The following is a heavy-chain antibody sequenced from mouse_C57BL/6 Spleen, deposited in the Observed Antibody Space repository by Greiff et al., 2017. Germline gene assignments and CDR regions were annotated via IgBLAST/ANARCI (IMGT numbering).Heavy chain of an antibody. V-gene: IGHV5-9*04. J-gene: IGHJ1*03. CDR2: ISGGGGNT. CDR1: GFTFSSYT. Sequence: EVKLMESGGGLVKPGGSLKLSCAASGFTFSSYTMSWVRQTPEKRLAWVATISGGGGNTYYPDSVKGRFTITRDNAKNTLYLQMSRLRSEDTAMYYCARQGYVYYWYFDVWGTGTTVTVSS. CDR3: ARQGYVYYWYFDV. D-gene: IGHD1-1*01.